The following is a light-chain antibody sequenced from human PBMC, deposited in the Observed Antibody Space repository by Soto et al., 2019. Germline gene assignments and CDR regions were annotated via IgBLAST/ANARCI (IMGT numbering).Light chain of an antibody. CDR3: QQYNDWPRT. CDR2: DAS. Sequence: EVVLTQSPATLSLSPGEKATLSCRASQDINTYLGWYQQKPGQPPRLLIYDASNRASGIPARFSGGGSGTDFTLTIDTLEPEDFAIYYCQQYNDWPRTFGQGTKVDIK. V-gene: IGKV3-11*01. CDR1: QDINTY. J-gene: IGKJ1*01.